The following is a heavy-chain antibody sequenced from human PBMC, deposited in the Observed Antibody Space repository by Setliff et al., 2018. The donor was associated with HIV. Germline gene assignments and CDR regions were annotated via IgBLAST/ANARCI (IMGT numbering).Heavy chain of an antibody. CDR1: RFTFSNNA. Sequence: GESLKISCAASRFTFSNNAMGWVRQAPGKGLEWVSSISNSGTSTLYAASVKGRFTISRDNSKNTLYLQMNSLRAEDTALYYCARDPLGVGPAFDFWGQGTLVTVSS. J-gene: IGHJ4*02. D-gene: IGHD2-15*01. CDR3: ARDPLGVGPAFDF. V-gene: IGHV3-23*01. CDR2: ISNSGTST.